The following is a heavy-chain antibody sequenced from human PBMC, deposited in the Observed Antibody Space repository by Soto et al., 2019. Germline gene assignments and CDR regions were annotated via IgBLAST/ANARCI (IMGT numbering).Heavy chain of an antibody. CDR1: GGSLSGSY. V-gene: IGHV4-34*01. J-gene: IGHJ4*02. CDR2: IHHSGST. CDR3: ASPGYCSDGTCYPDY. Sequence: QVQLQQWGAGLLKPSETLSLTCAVYGGSLSGSYWSWIRQPPGTGLEWIGEIHHSGSTCYNPSLKSRVTLSVDTSKNQFSLKLNSVTAADTAVYYCASPGYCSDGTCYPDYWGQGTLVTVSS. D-gene: IGHD2-15*01.